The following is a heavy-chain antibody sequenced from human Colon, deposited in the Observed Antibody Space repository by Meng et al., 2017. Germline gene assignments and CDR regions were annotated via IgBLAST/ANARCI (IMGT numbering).Heavy chain of an antibody. D-gene: IGHD1-26*01. V-gene: IGHV4-61*01. CDR2: IDYSRSI. Sequence: QVQLQELGPGLGRPSETRSLSCTVSGGSVSSGSHYGSWIRQPPGKGLEWIGYIDYSRSINYYPSLKSRVTMSVDTSKNQFSLNLSSVTAADTAVYYCAGGPWELDYWGQGTLVTVSS. J-gene: IGHJ4*02. CDR1: GGSVSSGSHY. CDR3: AGGPWELDY.